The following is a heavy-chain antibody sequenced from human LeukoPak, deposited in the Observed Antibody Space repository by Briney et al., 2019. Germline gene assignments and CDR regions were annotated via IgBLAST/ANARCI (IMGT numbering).Heavy chain of an antibody. D-gene: IGHD3-9*01. CDR1: GYSISSGYY. CDR2: IYHSGST. CDR3: ARSRPGYDILTGYLFDY. J-gene: IGHJ4*02. Sequence: PSETLSLTCTVSGYSISSGYYWGWIRQPPGKGLEWIGSIYHSGSTYYNPSLESRVTISVDTSKNQFSLKLSSVTAADTAVYYCARSRPGYDILTGYLFDYWGQGTLVTVSS. V-gene: IGHV4-38-2*02.